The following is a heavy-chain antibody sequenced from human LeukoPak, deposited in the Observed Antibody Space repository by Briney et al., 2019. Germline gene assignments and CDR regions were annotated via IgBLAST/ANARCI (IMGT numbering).Heavy chain of an antibody. J-gene: IGHJ4*02. CDR2: IYYTGST. Sequence: SETLSLSCTVSGGSISSYYLSWVRQPPEKGLDWRGYIYYTGSTNYHPSLKSRVTITADMSKNQCFLDEDTAAVADTAMYYCARGTTVSDYWGQGTLVTVSS. V-gene: IGHV4-59*01. CDR1: GGSISSYY. D-gene: IGHD4-11*01. CDR3: ARGTTVSDY.